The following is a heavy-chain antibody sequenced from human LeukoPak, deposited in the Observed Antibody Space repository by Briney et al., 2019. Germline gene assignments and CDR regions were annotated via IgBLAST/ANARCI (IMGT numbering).Heavy chain of an antibody. Sequence: PSETLSLTCAVSGGSISSGGYSWRWIRQPPGKGLEWIGYIYHSGSTYYNPSLKSRVTISVDRSKNQFSLKLSSVTAADTAVYYCASLNARYSSSPDYWGQGTLVTVSS. CDR1: GGSISSGGYS. CDR2: IYHSGST. J-gene: IGHJ4*02. V-gene: IGHV4-30-2*01. CDR3: ASLNARYSSSPDY. D-gene: IGHD6-13*01.